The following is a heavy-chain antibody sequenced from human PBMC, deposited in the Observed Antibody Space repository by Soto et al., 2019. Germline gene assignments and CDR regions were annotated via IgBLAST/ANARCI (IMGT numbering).Heavy chain of an antibody. D-gene: IGHD4-17*01. Sequence: PGGSLRLSCAASGFTVSSNYMSWVRQAPGKGLEWVSVIYTDGGTHYADSVKGRFTISRDNSKNTLYLQMNSLRAEDTAVYYCAGSPYGDYVTFDYWGQGTLVTVSS. CDR1: GFTVSSNY. V-gene: IGHV3-53*01. CDR3: AGSPYGDYVTFDY. CDR2: IYTDGGT. J-gene: IGHJ4*02.